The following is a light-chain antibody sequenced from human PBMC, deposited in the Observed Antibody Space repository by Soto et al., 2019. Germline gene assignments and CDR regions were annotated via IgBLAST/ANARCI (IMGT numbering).Light chain of an antibody. CDR3: KQYYSTPVT. CDR2: WAS. J-gene: IGKJ2*01. Sequence: DIVMTQSPDSLAVSLGERATINCKSSQSVLYSSNNKNYLAWYQQKPGQPPILLIYWASTRESGVPDRFSGSGSGTDFTLTISNLQAEDVAGYYCKQYYSTPVTFGQGTKLEIK. V-gene: IGKV4-1*01. CDR1: QSVLYSSNNKNY.